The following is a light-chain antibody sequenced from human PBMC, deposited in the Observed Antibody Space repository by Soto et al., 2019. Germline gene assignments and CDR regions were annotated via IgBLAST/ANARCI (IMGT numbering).Light chain of an antibody. CDR2: IND. V-gene: IGLV1-44*01. CDR3: ATGDDSLNAAV. CDR1: SSNIRGNT. J-gene: IGLJ7*01. Sequence: QSVLTQPPSLSGTPGQRVTISCAGSSSNIRGNTVHWYQHLPGTAPKLLIYINDQRPPGVPARFSGSTTGTSPALAISGLQSEDEAHYYCATGDDSLNAAVFGGGTQLTVL.